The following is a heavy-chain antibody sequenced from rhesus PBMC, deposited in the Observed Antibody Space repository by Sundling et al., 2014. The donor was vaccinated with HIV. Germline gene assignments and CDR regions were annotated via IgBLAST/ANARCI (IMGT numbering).Heavy chain of an antibody. CDR3: ARSNPLYLDFDV. CDR1: GGSISSGYYY. CDR2: ITYSGST. V-gene: IGHV4-122*02. D-gene: IGHD3-3*01. Sequence: QVQLQESGPGLVKPSETLSLTCAVSGGSISSGYYYWNWIRQPPGKGLEWIGYITYSGSTTYNPSLKSRVTISTDTSKNQFSLKLSSVTAADTAVYYCARSNPLYLDFDVWGPGVLVSVSS. J-gene: IGHJ5-1*01.